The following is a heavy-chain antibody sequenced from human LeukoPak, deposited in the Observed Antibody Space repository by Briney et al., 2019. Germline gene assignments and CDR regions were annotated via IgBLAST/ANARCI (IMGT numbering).Heavy chain of an antibody. J-gene: IGHJ4*02. CDR3: ARHGGMGTINPSY. D-gene: IGHD5-24*01. CDR1: GGSISNSSYY. Sequence: SETLPLTCTVSGGSISNSSYYWGWIRQPPGKGLEWIGSMYYSGSTYYNPSLKSRATISVDTSKNQFSLKLSSVTAADTAVYYCARHGGMGTINPSYWGQGTLVTVSS. CDR2: MYYSGST. V-gene: IGHV4-39*01.